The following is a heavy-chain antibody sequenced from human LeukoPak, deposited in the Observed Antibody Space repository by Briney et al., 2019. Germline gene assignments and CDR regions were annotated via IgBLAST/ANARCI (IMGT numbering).Heavy chain of an antibody. CDR3: ARSDQQLVLDY. V-gene: IGHV1-46*01. CDR1: GYTFTSYY. J-gene: IGHJ4*02. D-gene: IGHD6-13*01. Sequence: ASVKVSCKASGYTFTSYYMHWVRQAPGQGLEWMGIINPSGGSTSYAQKLQGRVTMTTDTSTSTAYMELRSLRSDDTAVYYCARSDQQLVLDYWGQGTLVTVSS. CDR2: INPSGGST.